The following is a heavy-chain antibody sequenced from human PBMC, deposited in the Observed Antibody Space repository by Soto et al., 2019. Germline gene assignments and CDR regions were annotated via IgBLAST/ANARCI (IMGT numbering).Heavy chain of an antibody. Sequence: SETLSLTCAVSGYSISSGYYWGWIRQPPGKGLEWIGSIYHSGSTYYNPSLKSRVTISVDTSKNQFSLKLSSVTAADTAVYYCARARGAGRTMIEGGAFDIWGQGTMVTVSS. J-gene: IGHJ3*02. CDR2: IYHSGST. D-gene: IGHD3-22*01. V-gene: IGHV4-38-2*01. CDR1: GYSISSGYY. CDR3: ARARGAGRTMIEGGAFDI.